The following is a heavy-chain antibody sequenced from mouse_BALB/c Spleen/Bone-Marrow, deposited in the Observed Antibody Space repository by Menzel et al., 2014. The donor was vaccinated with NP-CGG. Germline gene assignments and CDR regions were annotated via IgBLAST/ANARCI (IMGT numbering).Heavy chain of an antibody. CDR1: GFTFSSYT. CDR2: ISNGGGST. J-gene: IGHJ2*01. CDR3: ARQIYFPYFDY. D-gene: IGHD2-1*01. Sequence: EVKLVDSGGGLVQPGGSLKLSCAASGFTFSSYTMSWVRQTPEKRLEWVAYISNGGGSTYYPDTVKGRFTISRDNAKNTLYLQMSSLKSEDTAMYYCARQIYFPYFDYWGQGTTLTVSS. V-gene: IGHV5-12-2*01.